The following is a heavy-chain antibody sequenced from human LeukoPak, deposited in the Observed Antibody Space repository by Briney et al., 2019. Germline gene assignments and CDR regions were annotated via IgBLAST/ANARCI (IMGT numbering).Heavy chain of an antibody. CDR3: ARVSVGPDFDY. J-gene: IGHJ4*02. CDR2: ISSNGGST. Sequence: GGSLRLSCAASGFIFITYAMHWVRQAPGKGLEYVSAISSNGGSTNYANSVKGRFTISRDNSKNTLYLQMDSLRAEDMAVYYCARVSVGPDFDYWGQGTLVTVSS. CDR1: GFIFITYA. D-gene: IGHD3/OR15-3a*01. V-gene: IGHV3-64*01.